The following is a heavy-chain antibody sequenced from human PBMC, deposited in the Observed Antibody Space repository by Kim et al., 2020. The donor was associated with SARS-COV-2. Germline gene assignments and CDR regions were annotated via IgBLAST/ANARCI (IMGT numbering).Heavy chain of an antibody. CDR1: GGSISSYY. V-gene: IGHV4-59*01. J-gene: IGHJ3*02. D-gene: IGHD3-10*01. Sequence: SETLSLTCTVSGGSISSYYWSWIRQPPGKGLEWIGYIYYSGSTNYNPSLKSRVTISVDTSKNQFSLKLSSVTAADTAVYYCARRMVRGVITDAFDIWGQGTMVTVSS. CDR2: IYYSGST. CDR3: ARRMVRGVITDAFDI.